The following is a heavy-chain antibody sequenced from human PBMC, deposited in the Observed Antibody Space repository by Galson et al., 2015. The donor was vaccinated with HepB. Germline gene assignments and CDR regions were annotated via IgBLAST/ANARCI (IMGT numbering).Heavy chain of an antibody. D-gene: IGHD6-19*01. CDR2: SYSGGNT. CDR3: ARTLTPGYSGGRADY. V-gene: IGHV3-66*01. CDR1: GVTVSSIH. J-gene: IGHJ4*02. Sequence: SLRLSCAASGVTVSSIHMSWVRQAPGKGLEWVSVSYSGGNTYYADSVKGRFTISRDNSKNTLFLQMNSLRVEDTAVYSCARTLTPGYSGGRADYWGQGTLVTVSS.